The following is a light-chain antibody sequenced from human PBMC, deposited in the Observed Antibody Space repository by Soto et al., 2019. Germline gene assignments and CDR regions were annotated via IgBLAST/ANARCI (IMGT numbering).Light chain of an antibody. CDR2: DVS. CDR1: SSDVGGYNF. Sequence: QSALTQPASVSGSPGQSITISCTGTSSDVGGYNFVSWYQHHPAKAPKLMIYDVSNRPSGVSNRFSGSKSGNTASLTISGLQAEDEAHYYCSSFTSSDTLVVFGGATKLTVL. CDR3: SSFTSSDTLVV. J-gene: IGLJ2*01. V-gene: IGLV2-14*03.